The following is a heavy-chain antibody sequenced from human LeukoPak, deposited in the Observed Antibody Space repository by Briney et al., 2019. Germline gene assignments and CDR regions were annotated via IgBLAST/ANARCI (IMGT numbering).Heavy chain of an antibody. V-gene: IGHV4-59*08. CDR1: GGSISSYY. J-gene: IGHJ6*02. D-gene: IGHD1-26*01. Sequence: SETLSLTCTVSGGSISSYYWSWIRQPPGKGLEWIGYIYYSGSTNYNPSLKSRVTISVDTSKNQFSLKLSSVTAADTAVYYCARHKYSGYDYYVMDVWGQGTTVTVSS. CDR3: ARHKYSGYDYYVMDV. CDR2: IYYSGST.